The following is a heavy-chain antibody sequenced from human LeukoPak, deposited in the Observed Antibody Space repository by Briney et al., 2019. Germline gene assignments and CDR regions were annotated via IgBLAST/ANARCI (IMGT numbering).Heavy chain of an antibody. Sequence: GESLKISCKGSGYSFASYWIGWVRPMPGKGLEWMGIIYPRDSDTRYSPSFEGQVIISADRSISTAYLQWSTLKASDTAMYYCARSGGSHYGMDVWGQGTTVTVSS. D-gene: IGHD1-26*01. CDR1: GYSFASYW. CDR2: IYPRDSDT. V-gene: IGHV5-51*01. CDR3: ARSGGSHYGMDV. J-gene: IGHJ6*02.